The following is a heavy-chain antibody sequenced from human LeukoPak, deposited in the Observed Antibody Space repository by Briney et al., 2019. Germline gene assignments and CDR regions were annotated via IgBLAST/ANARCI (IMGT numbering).Heavy chain of an antibody. Sequence: GGSLRLSCAASGFTFSAYWMSWVRQAPGKGLEWVAFIRYDGSNKYYADSVKGRFTISRDNSKNTLYLQMNSLRAEDTAVYYCAKDRGSGSYYKPPDAFDIWGQGAMVTVSS. D-gene: IGHD3-10*01. V-gene: IGHV3-30*02. J-gene: IGHJ3*02. CDR3: AKDRGSGSYYKPPDAFDI. CDR2: IRYDGSNK. CDR1: GFTFSAYW.